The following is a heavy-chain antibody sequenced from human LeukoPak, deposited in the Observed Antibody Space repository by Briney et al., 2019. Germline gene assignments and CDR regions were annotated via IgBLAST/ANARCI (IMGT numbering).Heavy chain of an antibody. CDR2: IYYSGST. Sequence: SETLSLTCTVSGGSISGSYWNWIRQPPGKGLEWIGYIYYSGSTNYNPSLKSRVTISLDTSKNQFSLKLSSVTAADTAVYYCARQTGYGLVSFDFWGQGTLVTVSS. D-gene: IGHD3-10*01. CDR3: ARQTGYGLVSFDF. V-gene: IGHV4-59*08. J-gene: IGHJ4*02. CDR1: GGSISGSY.